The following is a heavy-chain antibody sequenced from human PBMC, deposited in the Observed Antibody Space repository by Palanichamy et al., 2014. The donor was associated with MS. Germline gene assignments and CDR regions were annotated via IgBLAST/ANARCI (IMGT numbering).Heavy chain of an antibody. CDR1: GFTFSNYW. CDR2: INSDGSDA. V-gene: IGHV3-74*03. J-gene: IGHJ4*02. Sequence: EVQLVESGGGLVQPGGSLRLSCAASGFTFSNYWMHWVRQAPGQGLMWVSQINSDGSDATYADSVRGRFTVSRDNAKNTLFLQMNSLRAEDTAVYYCTRDQIQPGSDWGQGTLVTVSS. D-gene: IGHD5-18*01. CDR3: TRDQIQPGSD.